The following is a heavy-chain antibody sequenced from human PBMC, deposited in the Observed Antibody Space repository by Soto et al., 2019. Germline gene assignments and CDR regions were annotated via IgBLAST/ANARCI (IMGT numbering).Heavy chain of an antibody. D-gene: IGHD6-19*01. CDR1: GFTVSSNY. CDR3: ARDVRIAVAGYYYYYGMDV. V-gene: IGHV3-66*01. Sequence: PGGSLRLSCAASGFTVSSNYMGWVRQAPGKGLEWVSVIYSGGSTYYADSVKGRFTISRDNSKNTLYLQMNSLRAEDTAVYYCARDVRIAVAGYYYYYGMDVWGQGTTVTVSS. J-gene: IGHJ6*02. CDR2: IYSGGST.